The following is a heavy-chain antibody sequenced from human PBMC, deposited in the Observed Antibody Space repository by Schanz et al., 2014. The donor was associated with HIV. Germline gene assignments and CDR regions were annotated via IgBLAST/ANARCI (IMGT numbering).Heavy chain of an antibody. J-gene: IGHJ4*02. D-gene: IGHD1-26*01. CDR2: ISAYNGNT. Sequence: QVQLVQSGTEVKKPGASVKVSCKASGYTFISYGISWVRQAPGQGLEWMGWISAYNGNTNYAQKFQGSPSMTTDTSPSTAYMELRSLRSDDTAVYYCARDRPVIVGATRADGGPAFDYWGQGTLVTVSS. CDR1: GYTFISYG. V-gene: IGHV1-18*01. CDR3: ARDRPVIVGATRADGGPAFDY.